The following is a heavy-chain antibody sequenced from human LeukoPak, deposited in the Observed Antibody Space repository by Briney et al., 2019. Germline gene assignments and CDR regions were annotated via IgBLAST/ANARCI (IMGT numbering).Heavy chain of an antibody. CDR1: GFTFSSYW. Sequence: PGGSLRLSCAASGFTFSSYWMSWVRQAPGKGLEWVANIKQDGSGKYYVDSVKGRFTISRDNAKNSLYLQMNSLRAEDTAVYYCARSEAAQWLVYYYYYYMDVWGKGTTVTVSS. CDR2: IKQDGSGK. J-gene: IGHJ6*03. CDR3: ARSEAAQWLVYYYYYYMDV. V-gene: IGHV3-7*01. D-gene: IGHD6-19*01.